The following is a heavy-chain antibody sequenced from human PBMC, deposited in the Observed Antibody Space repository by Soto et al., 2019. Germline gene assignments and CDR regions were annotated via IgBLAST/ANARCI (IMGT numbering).Heavy chain of an antibody. CDR1: GYSLTEIS. Sequence: QVQLVQSGAEVRKPGASVKVSCKVSGYSLTEISVHWVRQAPGQGLEWMGSFDPEDGETVYAQRFQGRVSMTADTSTDTVNMQLTGLRSEDTAVYYCASGVIVGASFDNWGQGTLITVSS. CDR3: ASGVIVGASFDN. J-gene: IGHJ4*02. D-gene: IGHD1-26*01. CDR2: FDPEDGET. V-gene: IGHV1-24*01.